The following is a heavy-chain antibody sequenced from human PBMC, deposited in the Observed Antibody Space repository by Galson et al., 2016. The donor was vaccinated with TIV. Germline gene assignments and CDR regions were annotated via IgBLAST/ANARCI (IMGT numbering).Heavy chain of an antibody. V-gene: IGHV4-39*07. D-gene: IGHD3-3*01. Sequence: VSGASLSSTTYYWGWIRQPRGKGLEWIGSIYYTGTTYYTPSLGSRVTISAETSKNQFSLRLTSVTAADTAIYYCAKFGAYYHYMDVWGKGTTVTVSS. J-gene: IGHJ6*03. CDR3: AKFGAYYHYMDV. CDR2: IYYTGTT. CDR1: GASLSSTTYY.